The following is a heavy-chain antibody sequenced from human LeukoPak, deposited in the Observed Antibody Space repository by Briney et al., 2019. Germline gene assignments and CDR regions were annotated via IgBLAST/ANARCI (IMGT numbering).Heavy chain of an antibody. D-gene: IGHD3-22*01. CDR3: ARDDYYDKGY. V-gene: IGHV3-48*03. J-gene: IGHJ4*02. CDR1: GFSFSSYE. CDR2: ISSSGSTT. Sequence: GGSLRLSCAASGFSFSSYEMNWIRQAPGKGLEWVSYISSSGSTTHYADSVKGRFTISRDNAKNSLYLQMNSLSAEDTAVYYCARDDYYDKGYWGQGTLVTVSS.